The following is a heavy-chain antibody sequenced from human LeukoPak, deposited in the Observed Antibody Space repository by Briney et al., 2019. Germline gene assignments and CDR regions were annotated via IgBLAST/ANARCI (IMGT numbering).Heavy chain of an antibody. CDR2: IYYSGSS. D-gene: IGHD3-3*01. CDR1: GGSISSSSSY. V-gene: IGHV4-39*02. CDR3: ARVRFLEWLLYHRHGAFDI. J-gene: IGHJ3*02. Sequence: PSETLSLTCSVSGGSISSSSSYWGWIRQPPGKGLEWIGSIYYSGSSFDNPALKSRVTISVDTSKNHFSLKLSSVTAADTAVYYCARVRFLEWLLYHRHGAFDIWGQGTMVTVSS.